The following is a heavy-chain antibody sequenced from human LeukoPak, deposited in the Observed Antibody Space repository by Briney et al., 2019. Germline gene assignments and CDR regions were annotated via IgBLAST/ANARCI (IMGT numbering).Heavy chain of an antibody. Sequence: GGSLRLSCAASGFAFSSYEMNWVRQAPGKGLEWVSYISSSGSTIYYADSVKGRFTISRDNAKNSLYLQMNSLRAEDTAVYYCARDIIPAYCSGGSCYGTMLINIDYWGQGTLVTVSS. CDR1: GFAFSSYE. D-gene: IGHD2-15*01. CDR3: ARDIIPAYCSGGSCYGTMLINIDY. J-gene: IGHJ4*02. V-gene: IGHV3-48*03. CDR2: ISSSGSTI.